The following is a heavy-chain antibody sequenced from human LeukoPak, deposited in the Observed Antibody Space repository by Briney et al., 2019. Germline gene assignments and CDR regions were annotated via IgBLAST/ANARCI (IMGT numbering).Heavy chain of an antibody. CDR3: ARRPSWPTTSAFDI. CDR1: GASIYTVGSF. Sequence: SETLSLTCAVSGASIYTVGSFWGWIRQPPGKGLEWIGRVFYSGSANYNPSLQSRVTISVDTSRNQFSLRLSSVTPADTAVYYCARRPSWPTTSAFDIWGQGTLVTVSP. V-gene: IGHV4-39*01. J-gene: IGHJ3*02. CDR2: VFYSGSA. D-gene: IGHD4-17*01.